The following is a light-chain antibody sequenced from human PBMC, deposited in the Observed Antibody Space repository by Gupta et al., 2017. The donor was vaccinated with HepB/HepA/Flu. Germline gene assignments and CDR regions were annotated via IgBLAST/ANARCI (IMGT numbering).Light chain of an antibody. Sequence: QSALTQPASLTRSPGPSVTNSCPGTSTDICASNYVSWYEQYPGKAPRLIIFNVSDRPSGVSNRFSGSKSGNMASLTSSGLQTEDEGDYYCSSSTTISTLVLFGGGTQLTVL. J-gene: IGLJ3*02. CDR3: SSSTTISTLVL. CDR1: STDICASNY. V-gene: IGLV2-14*03. CDR2: NVS.